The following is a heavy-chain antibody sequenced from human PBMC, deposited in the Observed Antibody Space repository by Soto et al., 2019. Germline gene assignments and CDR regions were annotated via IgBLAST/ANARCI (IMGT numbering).Heavy chain of an antibody. CDR2: IYPGDSDT. V-gene: IGHV5-51*01. Sequence: GESLKISCKGSGCTFTNYWIGWVRQMPGKGLEWMGIIYPGDSDTKYNPSFQGQVTISADKSITTTYLQWSSLKASDTAIYYCAASIFYYGMDVWGQGTTVTVSS. CDR1: GCTFTNYW. J-gene: IGHJ6*02. CDR3: AASIFYYGMDV.